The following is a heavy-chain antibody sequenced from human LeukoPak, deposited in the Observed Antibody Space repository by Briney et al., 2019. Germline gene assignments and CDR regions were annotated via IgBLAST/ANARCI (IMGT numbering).Heavy chain of an antibody. CDR1: GYSISSGYY. V-gene: IGHV4-38-2*02. Sequence: SETLSLTCTVSGYSISSGYYWGWIRQPPGKGLEWIGSIYHSGSTYYNPSLKSRVTMSVDTSKNQFSLKLSSVTAADTAVYYCARDEWRRFDYWGQGTLDTVSS. CDR2: IYHSGST. CDR3: ARDEWRRFDY. D-gene: IGHD2-8*01. J-gene: IGHJ4*02.